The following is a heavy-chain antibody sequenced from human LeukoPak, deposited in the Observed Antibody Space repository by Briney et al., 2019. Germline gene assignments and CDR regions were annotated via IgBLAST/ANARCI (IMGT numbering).Heavy chain of an antibody. CDR1: GYIFTTSG. V-gene: IGHV1-18*01. CDR2: ISAYNGNT. J-gene: IGHJ3*02. Sequence: ASVKVSCKASGYIFTTSGISWVRQAPGQGLEWMGWISAYNGNTNYAQKVQGRVTMTTDTSTSTAYMELRSLRSDDTAVYYCARDGYYDSSTYAPYVLDIWGQGTMVTVSS. D-gene: IGHD3-22*01. CDR3: ARDGYYDSSTYAPYVLDI.